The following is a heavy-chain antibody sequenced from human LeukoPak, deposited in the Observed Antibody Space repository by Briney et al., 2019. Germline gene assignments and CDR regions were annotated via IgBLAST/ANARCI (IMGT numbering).Heavy chain of an antibody. CDR3: ARERYWFDP. Sequence: PSQTLSLTCTVSGGSISSGSYYWSWIRQPAGKGLEWIGRIYTSGSTNYNPSLKSRVTISVDTSKNQFSLKLSSVTAADTAEYYCARERYWFDPWGQGTLVTVSS. CDR1: GGSISSGSYY. CDR2: IYTSGST. J-gene: IGHJ5*02. V-gene: IGHV4-61*02.